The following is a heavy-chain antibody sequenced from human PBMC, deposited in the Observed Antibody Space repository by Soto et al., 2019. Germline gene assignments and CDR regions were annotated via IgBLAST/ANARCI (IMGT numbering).Heavy chain of an antibody. D-gene: IGHD1-26*01. CDR2: ISSSSSYI. CDR1: GFTFSSYS. CDR3: ARAGGWKWELLRTAIDY. J-gene: IGHJ4*02. Sequence: PGGSLRLSCAASGFTFSSYSMNWVRQAPGKGLEWVSSISSSSSYIYYADSVKGRFTISRDNAKNSLYLQMNSLRAEDTAVYYCARAGGWKWELLRTAIDYWGQGTLVTVSS. V-gene: IGHV3-21*01.